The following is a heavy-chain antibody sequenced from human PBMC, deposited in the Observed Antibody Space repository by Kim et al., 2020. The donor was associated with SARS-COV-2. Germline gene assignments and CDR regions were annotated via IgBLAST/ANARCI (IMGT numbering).Heavy chain of an antibody. Sequence: ASVKVSCKASGYTFTSYDINWVRQATGQGLEWMGWMNPNSGNTGYAQKFQGRVTMTRNTSISTAYMELSSLRSEDTAVYYCARGFMVRGVIITHSYGMDGWGQGTTVTVSS. J-gene: IGHJ6*02. D-gene: IGHD3-10*01. CDR2: MNPNSGNT. CDR1: GYTFTSYD. V-gene: IGHV1-8*01. CDR3: ARGFMVRGVIITHSYGMDG.